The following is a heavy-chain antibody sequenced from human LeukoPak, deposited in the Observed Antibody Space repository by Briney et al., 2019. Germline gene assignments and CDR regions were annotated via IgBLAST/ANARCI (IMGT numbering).Heavy chain of an antibody. CDR3: TRLYSSGWRYDAFQI. V-gene: IGHV1-69*04. J-gene: IGHJ3*02. CDR2: IIPIFGIA. CDR1: GGTFSSYA. Sequence: SVKVSCKASGGTFSSYAISWVRQAPGQGLEWMGRIIPIFGIANYAQKFQGRVTITADKSTSTAYMELSSLRSEDTAVYYCTRLYSSGWRYDAFQIWGQGTMVTVSS. D-gene: IGHD6-19*01.